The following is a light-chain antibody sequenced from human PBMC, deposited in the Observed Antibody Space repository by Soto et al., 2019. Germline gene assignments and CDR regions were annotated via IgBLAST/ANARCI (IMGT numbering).Light chain of an antibody. CDR2: ENN. Sequence: QSVLTQPPSVSAAPGQKVNISCSGSSSNIGNNYVSWYQQLPGTAPKLLIYENNKRPSGIPDRFSGSKSGTSATLGITGLQTGDEADYYCGTWDSSLSAVFGGGTKLTVL. CDR3: GTWDSSLSAV. J-gene: IGLJ2*01. CDR1: SSNIGNNY. V-gene: IGLV1-51*02.